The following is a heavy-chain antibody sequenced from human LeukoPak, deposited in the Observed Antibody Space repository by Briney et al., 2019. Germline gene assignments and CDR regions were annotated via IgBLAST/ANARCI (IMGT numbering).Heavy chain of an antibody. D-gene: IGHD3-10*01. Sequence: PGGSLRLSCAASGFTFSTYWMTWVRQAPGKGLEWVANIKGDGSEKYYVDSVKGRFTISRDNAKNSLYLQMNSLRAEDTAVYYCTTAHPYYYVSEKLFDYWGQGTLVTVSS. J-gene: IGHJ4*02. CDR1: GFTFSTYW. CDR2: IKGDGSEK. CDR3: TTAHPYYYVSEKLFDY. V-gene: IGHV3-7*01.